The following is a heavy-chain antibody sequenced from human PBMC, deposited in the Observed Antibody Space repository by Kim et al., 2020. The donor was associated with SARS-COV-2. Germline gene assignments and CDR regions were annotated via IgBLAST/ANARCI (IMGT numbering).Heavy chain of an antibody. CDR3: ARTIVGATTSFDY. Sequence: SETLSLTCTFLVVSLSSRSYYWGWIRQPPWKGLEWMWSIYYSGSTDYNPSLKSLGTISVDTSNNQFSLTLSSVTAADTAVYYCARTIVGATTSFDYWGQGTLVTVAS. D-gene: IGHD1-26*01. CDR1: VVSLSSRSYY. V-gene: IGHV4-39*07. CDR2: IYYSGST. J-gene: IGHJ4*02.